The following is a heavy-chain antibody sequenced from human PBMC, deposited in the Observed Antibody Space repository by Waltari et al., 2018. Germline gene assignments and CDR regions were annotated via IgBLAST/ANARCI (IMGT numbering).Heavy chain of an antibody. V-gene: IGHV3-23*01. CDR3: TKMRRNLPRDIIDN. Sequence: EVQLLESGGGLVQRGGSLRLSCAVSGFIFSRFAMSWVRHTPGKGLEWVAGTSASIGSTYYADSVQGRFTISRDNSKKRVFLQMNSLRAEDTATYYCTKMRRNLPRDIIDNWGQGTQVIIAS. CDR2: TSASIGST. CDR1: GFIFSRFA. J-gene: IGHJ4*02.